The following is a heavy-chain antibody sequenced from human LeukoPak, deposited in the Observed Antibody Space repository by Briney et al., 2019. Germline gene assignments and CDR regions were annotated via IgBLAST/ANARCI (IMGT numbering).Heavy chain of an antibody. Sequence: QSGGSLRLSCAASGFTVSSNYMSWVRQAPGKGLEWVSAISGSGGSTYYADSVKGRFTISRDNSKNTLYLQMNSLRAEDTAVYYCAKPLTENYDILTGYHSYYYYYGMDVWGQGTTVTVSS. V-gene: IGHV3-23*01. D-gene: IGHD3-9*01. CDR1: GFTVSSNY. CDR3: AKPLTENYDILTGYHSYYYYYGMDV. CDR2: ISGSGGST. J-gene: IGHJ6*02.